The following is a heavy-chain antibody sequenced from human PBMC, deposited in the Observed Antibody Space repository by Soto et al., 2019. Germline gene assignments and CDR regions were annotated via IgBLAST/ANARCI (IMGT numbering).Heavy chain of an antibody. D-gene: IGHD2-8*01. CDR1: GFTFNSYS. CDR2: ISSGSNMI. CDR3: ARESRLYCTNGICYQDF. Sequence: GGSLRLSCAASGFTFNSYSMSWVRQAPGKGLEWASYISSGSNMIYHADSVKGRFTISRDNAKKSLYLQMNSLRAEDTAVYYCARESRLYCTNGICYQDFWGPGTLVTVSS. V-gene: IGHV3-48*01. J-gene: IGHJ4*02.